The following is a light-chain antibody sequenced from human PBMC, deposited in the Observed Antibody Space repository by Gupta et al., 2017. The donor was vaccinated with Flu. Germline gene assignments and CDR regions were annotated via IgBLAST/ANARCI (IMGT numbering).Light chain of an antibody. CDR1: TGRVGSNNY. V-gene: IGLV2-14*01. CDR2: AFR. J-gene: IGLJ3*02. CDR3: GADTGTAALGV. Sequence: TTTCTASTGRVGSNNYVYWYQPLPGNPPKHILYAFRPRPSAHPHRFSGSNSGTTAYLTIAALQCDDVADYYCGADTGTAALGVFGGGTRLTVL.